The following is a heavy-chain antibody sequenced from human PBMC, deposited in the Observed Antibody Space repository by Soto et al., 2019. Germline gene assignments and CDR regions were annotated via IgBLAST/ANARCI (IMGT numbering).Heavy chain of an antibody. D-gene: IGHD4-4*01. CDR1: GFTFSDYS. J-gene: IGHJ3*02. CDR3: SRDLPTVAAYGFDI. Sequence: EVQLVESGGGLVKAGGSLRLSCAASGFTFSDYSINWVRQAPGKGLEWVSTISRIHKIYYADSVKGRFTISRDNDQNSLYLQMNSLRGEDTAVYYCSRDLPTVAAYGFDIWGRGTMVTVSS. CDR2: ISRIHKI. V-gene: IGHV3-21*01.